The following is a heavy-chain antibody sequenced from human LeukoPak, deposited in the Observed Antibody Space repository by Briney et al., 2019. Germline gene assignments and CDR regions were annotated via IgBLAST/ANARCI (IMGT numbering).Heavy chain of an antibody. CDR1: GFTFSSYA. J-gene: IGHJ4*02. CDR3: AKTSGWYSVTGYYFDY. Sequence: PGGSLRLSCAASGFTFSSYAMSWVRQAPGKGLEWVSAISGSGGSTYYADSVKGRFTISRDSSKNTLYLQMNSLRAEDTAVYYCAKTSGWYSVTGYYFDYWGQGTLVTVSS. CDR2: ISGSGGST. D-gene: IGHD6-19*01. V-gene: IGHV3-23*01.